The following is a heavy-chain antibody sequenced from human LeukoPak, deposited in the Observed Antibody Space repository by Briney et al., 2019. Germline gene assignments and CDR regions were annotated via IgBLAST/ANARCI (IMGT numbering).Heavy chain of an antibody. CDR3: ARVIAAAFNNWFDP. CDR1: GYTFTNYD. D-gene: IGHD6-13*01. Sequence: GASVKVSCKASGYTFTNYDINWVRQATGQGLEWMGWMNPNSGNIGYAQKFQGRVTMTRNTSISTAYMELSSLRSEDTAVYYCARVIAAAFNNWFDPWGQGTLVTVSS. CDR2: MNPNSGNI. J-gene: IGHJ5*02. V-gene: IGHV1-8*01.